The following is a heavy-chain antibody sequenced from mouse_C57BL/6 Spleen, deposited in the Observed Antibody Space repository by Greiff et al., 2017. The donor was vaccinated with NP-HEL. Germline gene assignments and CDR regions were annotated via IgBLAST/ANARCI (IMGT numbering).Heavy chain of an antibody. CDR3: ARYDYEMDY. Sequence: QVQLQQSGPELVKPGASVKISCKASGYAFSSSWMNWVKQRPGKGLEWIGRIYPGDGDTNYNGKFKGKATLTADKSSSTAYMQLSSLTSEDSAVYFCARYDYEMDYWGQGTSVTVSS. J-gene: IGHJ4*01. V-gene: IGHV1-82*01. CDR2: IYPGDGDT. CDR1: GYAFSSSW. D-gene: IGHD2-4*01.